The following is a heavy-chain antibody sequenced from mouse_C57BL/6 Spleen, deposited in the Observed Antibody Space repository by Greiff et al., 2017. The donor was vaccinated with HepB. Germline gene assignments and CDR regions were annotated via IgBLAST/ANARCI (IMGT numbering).Heavy chain of an antibody. J-gene: IGHJ1*03. Sequence: QVQLQQPGAELVKPGPSVKLSCKASGYTFTSYWMQWVKQRPGQGLEWIGEIDPSDSYTNYNQKFKGKATLTVDTSSSTAYMQLSSLTSEDSAVYYCARYGNWYFDVWGTGTTVTVSS. D-gene: IGHD2-1*01. CDR2: IDPSDSYT. CDR3: ARYGNWYFDV. CDR1: GYTFTSYW. V-gene: IGHV1-50*01.